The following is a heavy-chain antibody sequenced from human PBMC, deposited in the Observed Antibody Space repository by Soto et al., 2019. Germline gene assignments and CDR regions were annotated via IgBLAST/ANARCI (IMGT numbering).Heavy chain of an antibody. D-gene: IGHD3-3*01. CDR2: INPNSGGT. CDR1: GYTFTGYY. V-gene: IGHV1-2*04. Sequence: ASVKVSCKASGYTFTGYYMHWVRQAPGQGLEWMGWINPNSGGTNYAQKFQGWVTMTRDTSISTAYMELSRLRSDDTAVYYCARDANPIFGVVTPTTEYYYGMDVWGQGTTVTVSS. J-gene: IGHJ6*02. CDR3: ARDANPIFGVVTPTTEYYYGMDV.